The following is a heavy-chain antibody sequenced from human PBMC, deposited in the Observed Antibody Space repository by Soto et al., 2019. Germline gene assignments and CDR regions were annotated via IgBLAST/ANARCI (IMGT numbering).Heavy chain of an antibody. D-gene: IGHD3-22*01. CDR3: ARRNYYDESGYFSRPFDY. J-gene: IGHJ4*02. Sequence: SETLSLTCTVSGGSISTSSYFWVWIHQPPGKGLEWIGSMYYSGSTYYNPSLESRVTISVHTSKNQFSLRVAPVTAADTAVYYCARRNYYDESGYFSRPFDYWGQGTLVTVSS. CDR2: MYYSGST. V-gene: IGHV4-39*01. CDR1: GGSISTSSYF.